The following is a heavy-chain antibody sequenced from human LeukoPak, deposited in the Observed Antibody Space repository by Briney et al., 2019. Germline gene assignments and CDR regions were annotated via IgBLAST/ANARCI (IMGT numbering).Heavy chain of an antibody. Sequence: PGGSLRLSCAASGFTFSSYWMSWVRQAPGKGLEWVARIQTKSDGETTDYAAPVKGRFTISRDDSLNTLYLQMNSLRTGDTAVYYCATDGDSYYEWGQGTLVAASS. CDR2: IQTKSDGETT. CDR3: ATDGDSYYE. CDR1: GFTFSSYW. D-gene: IGHD2-21*02. J-gene: IGHJ4*02. V-gene: IGHV3-15*01.